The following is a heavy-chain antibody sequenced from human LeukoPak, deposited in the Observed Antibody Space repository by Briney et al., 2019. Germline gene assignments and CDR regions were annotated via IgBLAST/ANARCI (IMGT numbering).Heavy chain of an antibody. V-gene: IGHV4-39*07. D-gene: IGHD3-10*01. CDR3: ARLRLWFGPKGFDY. Sequence: SETLSLTCTVSGVSISSSSYYWGRIRQPPGKGLELIGTIYYSGSTYYNPSLKSQVTIAVDPAKNQSSLKLSSVTAADTAMYCCARLRLWFGPKGFDYWGQGTLVTVSS. J-gene: IGHJ4*02. CDR1: GVSISSSSYY. CDR2: IYYSGST.